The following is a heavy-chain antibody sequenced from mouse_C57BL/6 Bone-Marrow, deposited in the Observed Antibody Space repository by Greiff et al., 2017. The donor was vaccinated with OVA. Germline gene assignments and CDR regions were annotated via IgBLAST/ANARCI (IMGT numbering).Heavy chain of an antibody. D-gene: IGHD2-12*01. J-gene: IGHJ2*01. V-gene: IGHV10-1*01. Sequence: DVKVEESGGGLVQPKGSLKLSCAASGFSFNTYAMNWVRQAPGKGLEWVARIRSKSNNYATYYADSVKDRFTISRDDSESMLYLQMNNLKTEDTAMYYCVRHYVFDYWGQGTTLTVSS. CDR2: IRSKSNNYAT. CDR1: GFSFNTYA. CDR3: VRHYVFDY.